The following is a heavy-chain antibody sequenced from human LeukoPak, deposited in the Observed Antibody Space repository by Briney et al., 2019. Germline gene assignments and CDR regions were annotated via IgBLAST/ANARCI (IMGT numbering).Heavy chain of an antibody. CDR1: GGSISSSTYY. Sequence: SETLSLTCTVSGGSISSSTYYWAWIRQPPGKVLEWIGSMNYGGSTYYNPSLKSRVTIYVDTSKNQVSLKLSSVTAADTAVYYCAPLPAAMKGHGWFDPWGQGTLVTVSS. CDR2: MNYGGST. CDR3: APLPAAMKGHGWFDP. D-gene: IGHD2-2*01. V-gene: IGHV4-39*01. J-gene: IGHJ5*02.